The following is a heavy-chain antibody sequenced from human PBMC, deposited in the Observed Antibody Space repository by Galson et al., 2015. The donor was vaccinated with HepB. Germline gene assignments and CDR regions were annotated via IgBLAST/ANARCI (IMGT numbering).Heavy chain of an antibody. V-gene: IGHV3-48*01. CDR2: ISWRSSTR. D-gene: IGHD3-10*01. CDR1: GFNFSSDS. Sequence: LRLSCAASGFNFSSDSMSWIRQAPGKGLEWVSYISWRSSTRYYADSVKGRFTISRDNAKNSLYLQMNSLRAEDTAVYYCARDRVYGSGTYYEDFWGQGTLVTVSS. J-gene: IGHJ4*02. CDR3: ARDRVYGSGTYYEDF.